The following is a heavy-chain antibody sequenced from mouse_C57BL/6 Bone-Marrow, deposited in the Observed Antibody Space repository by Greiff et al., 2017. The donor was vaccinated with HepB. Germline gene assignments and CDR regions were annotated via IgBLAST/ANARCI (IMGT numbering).Heavy chain of an antibody. CDR1: GYTFTSYW. V-gene: IGHV1-53*01. CDR3: ARDTSAYCDY. Sequence: QVQLKQPGPELVKPGASVKLSCKASGYTFTSYWMHWVKQRPGQGLEWIGNINPSNGGTNYNEKFKSKATLTVDKSSSPAYMQLSSLTAEDSAVYYCARDTSAYCDYWGQGTTLTVSS. CDR2: INPSNGGT. J-gene: IGHJ2*01.